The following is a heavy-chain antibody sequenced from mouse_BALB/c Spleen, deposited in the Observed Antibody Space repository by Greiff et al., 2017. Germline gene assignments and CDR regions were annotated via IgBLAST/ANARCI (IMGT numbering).Heavy chain of an antibody. CDR1: GYTFTSYT. Sequence: VQLQESGAELARPGASVKMSCKASGYTFTSYTMHWVKQRPGQGLEWIGYINPSSGYTNYNQKFKDKATLTADKSSSTAYMQLSSLTSEDSAVYYCAKGDGNYLYYFDYWGQGTTLTVSS. V-gene: IGHV1-4*01. CDR3: AKGDGNYLYYFDY. J-gene: IGHJ2*01. D-gene: IGHD2-1*01. CDR2: INPSSGYT.